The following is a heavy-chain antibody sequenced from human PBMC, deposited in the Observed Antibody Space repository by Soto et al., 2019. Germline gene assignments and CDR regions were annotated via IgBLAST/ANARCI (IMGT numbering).Heavy chain of an antibody. CDR1: GFTFSSYA. Sequence: VQLLESGGGLVQPGGSLRLSCAASGFTFSSYAMSWVRQAPGKGLEWVSVISGGGGDTYYADSVKGRFTISRDNSKNTLYLEMNSLRAEDTAVYYCAKQRSVVVPAAVNYWGQGTLVTVSS. D-gene: IGHD2-2*01. CDR2: ISGGGGDT. V-gene: IGHV3-23*01. CDR3: AKQRSVVVPAAVNY. J-gene: IGHJ4*02.